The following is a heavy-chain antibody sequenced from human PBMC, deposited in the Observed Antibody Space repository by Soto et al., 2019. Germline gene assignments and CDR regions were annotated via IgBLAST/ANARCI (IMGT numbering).Heavy chain of an antibody. D-gene: IGHD1-1*01. V-gene: IGHV4-39*01. J-gene: IGHJ5*02. CDR1: GGSISSSSYY. Sequence: SETLSLTCTVSGGSISSSSYYRGWIRQPPGKGLEWIGSIYYSGSTYYNPSLKSRVTISVDTSKNQFSLKLSSVTAADTAVYYCASQFRYNWNPNWFDPWGQGTLVTVSS. CDR2: IYYSGST. CDR3: ASQFRYNWNPNWFDP.